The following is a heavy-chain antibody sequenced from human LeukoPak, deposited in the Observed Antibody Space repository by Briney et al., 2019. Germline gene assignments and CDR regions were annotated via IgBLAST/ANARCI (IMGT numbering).Heavy chain of an antibody. V-gene: IGHV3-23*01. J-gene: IGHJ6*03. CDR3: ARHSVLRYVQWLVNYYMDV. Sequence: GGSLRLSCAASGFTFSSYAMSWVRQAPGKGLEWVSAISGSGGSTYYADSVKGRFTISRDNSKNTLYLQMNSLRAEDTAVYYCARHSVLRYVQWLVNYYMDVWGKGTTVTVSS. D-gene: IGHD3-3*01. CDR1: GFTFSSYA. CDR2: ISGSGGST.